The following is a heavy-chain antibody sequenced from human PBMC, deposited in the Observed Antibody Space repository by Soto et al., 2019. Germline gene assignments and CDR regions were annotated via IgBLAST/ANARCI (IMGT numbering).Heavy chain of an antibody. CDR1: GYTLTELS. Sequence: ASVKVSCKVSGYTLTELSMHWVRQAPGKGLEWMGGFDPEDGETIYAQKFQGRVTMTEGTSTDTAYMELSSLRSEDTAAYYCATAGTEHDYYYMDVWGKGTTVTVSS. CDR2: FDPEDGET. J-gene: IGHJ6*03. CDR3: ATAGTEHDYYYMDV. V-gene: IGHV1-24*01.